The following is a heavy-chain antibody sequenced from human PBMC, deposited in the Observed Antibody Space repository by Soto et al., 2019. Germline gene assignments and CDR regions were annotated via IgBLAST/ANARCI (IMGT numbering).Heavy chain of an antibody. D-gene: IGHD2-15*01. V-gene: IGHV1-2*04. CDR1: GYTFTGYY. J-gene: IGHJ4*02. CDR2: TNPNSGGT. Sequence: GASVKVSCQASGYTFTGYYMHWVRQAPGQGLEWMGWTNPNSGGTNYAQKFQGWVTMTRDTSISTAYIELSRLRSDDTAVYYCARGYCSGGSCYPTFDYWGQGTLVTVAS. CDR3: ARGYCSGGSCYPTFDY.